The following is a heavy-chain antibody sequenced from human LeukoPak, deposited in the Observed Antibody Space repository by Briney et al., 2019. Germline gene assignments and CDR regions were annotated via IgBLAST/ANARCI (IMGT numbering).Heavy chain of an antibody. J-gene: IGHJ6*04. CDR3: AKDGITLFGVATMFSFLDV. D-gene: IGHD3-3*01. V-gene: IGHV3-23*01. CDR2: VTGSGTFT. Sequence: PGGSLRLSCVASGFTFDSYAMTWVRQAPGKGLEWVSSVTGSGTFTYYADSVKGRFTISRDNAKSTLDLQMSSLRVEDTAVYYCAKDGITLFGVATMFSFLDVWGRGTTVTVSS. CDR1: GFTFDSYA.